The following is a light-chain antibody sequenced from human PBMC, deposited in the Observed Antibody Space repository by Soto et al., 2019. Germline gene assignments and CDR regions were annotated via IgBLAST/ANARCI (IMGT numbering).Light chain of an antibody. CDR2: GNS. V-gene: IGLV1-40*01. J-gene: IGLJ3*02. CDR1: SSNIGAGYD. Sequence: QSALTQPPSVSGAPGQRVTISCTGSSSNIGAGYDVHWYQQLPGTAPKLLIYGNSNRPSGVPDRFSGSKSGTSASLAITGLQAEDEADYYCQSYDSSLSALFGGGTEVTVL. CDR3: QSYDSSLSAL.